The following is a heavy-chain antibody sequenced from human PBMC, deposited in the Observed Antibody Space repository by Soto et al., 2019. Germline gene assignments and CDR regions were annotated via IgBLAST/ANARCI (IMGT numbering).Heavy chain of an antibody. CDR2: IYYSGST. CDR3: ARADYYDRRYFDY. J-gene: IGHJ4*02. V-gene: IGHV4-59*01. Sequence: SETLSLTCTVSGGSISSYYWSWIRQPPGKGLEWIGYIYYSGSTNYNPSLKSRVTISVDTSKNQFSLKLSSVTAADTAVYYCARADYYDRRYFDYWGQGTLVTVS. D-gene: IGHD3-22*01. CDR1: GGSISSYY.